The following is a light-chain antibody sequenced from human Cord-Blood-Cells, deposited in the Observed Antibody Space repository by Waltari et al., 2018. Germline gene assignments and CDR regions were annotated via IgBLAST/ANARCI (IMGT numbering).Light chain of an antibody. CDR1: NLGDKY. CDR2: QDS. J-gene: IGLJ2*01. Sequence: SYELTQPPSVSVSPGQTASITCSGDNLGDKYACWYQQKPGQSPVLVIYQDSKRPSGIPERFPGSNSGNTATLTISGTQAMDEADYYCQAWDSSTVVFGGGTKLTVL. CDR3: QAWDSSTVV. V-gene: IGLV3-1*01.